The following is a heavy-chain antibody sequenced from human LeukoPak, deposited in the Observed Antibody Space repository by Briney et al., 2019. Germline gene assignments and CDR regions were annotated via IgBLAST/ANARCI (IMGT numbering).Heavy chain of an antibody. Sequence: ASVTVSFTASGYTFTSYGISWVRQAPGQGLEWMGWISAYNGNTNYAQKLQGRVTMTTDTSTSTAYMELRSLRSDDTAVYYCAREWGTLGDYDWFDPWGQGTLVTVSS. J-gene: IGHJ5*02. D-gene: IGHD4-17*01. CDR1: GYTFTSYG. CDR3: AREWGTLGDYDWFDP. CDR2: ISAYNGNT. V-gene: IGHV1-18*01.